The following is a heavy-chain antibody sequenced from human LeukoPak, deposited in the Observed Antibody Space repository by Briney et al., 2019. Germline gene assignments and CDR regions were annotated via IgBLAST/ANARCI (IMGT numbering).Heavy chain of an antibody. V-gene: IGHV3-43*02. CDR3: AKCVYSNIYYWFDP. J-gene: IGHJ5*02. Sequence: GGSLRLSCAASGFTFEDYGMHGVRQAPGKGLEWVSLITGNGVSTYYADSVKGRFTISRDSSKNSLYLQMNSLRTEDTALYYCAKCVYSNIYYWFDPWGQGTLVSVSS. CDR2: ITGNGVST. CDR1: GFTFEDYG. D-gene: IGHD6-13*01.